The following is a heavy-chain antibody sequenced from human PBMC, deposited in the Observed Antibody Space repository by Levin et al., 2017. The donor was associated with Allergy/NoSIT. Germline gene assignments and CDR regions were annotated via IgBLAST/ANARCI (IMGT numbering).Heavy chain of an antibody. CDR2: IVFDGNDQ. D-gene: IGHD2-15*01. CDR3: AKRGYCSGNTCQSHDAIDV. Sequence: GGSLRLSCAASGFQFSLYGMHWVRQAPGKGLEWVALIVFDGNDQYYADSVKGRFTISRDNSKNTLYLKMSSLRETETARYYCAKRGYCSGNTCQSHDAIDVWGQGTLVIVSS. J-gene: IGHJ3*01. V-gene: IGHV3-30*18. CDR1: GFQFSLYG.